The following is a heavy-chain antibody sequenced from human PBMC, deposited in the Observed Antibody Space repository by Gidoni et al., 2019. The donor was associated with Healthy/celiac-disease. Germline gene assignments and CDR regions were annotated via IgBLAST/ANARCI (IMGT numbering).Heavy chain of an antibody. V-gene: IGHV1-69*04. CDR1: GGTFSSYA. J-gene: IGHJ6*03. CDR2: IIPILGIA. Sequence: QLVQSGAEVKKPGSSVKVSCKASGGTFSSYAISWVRQAPGQGLEWMGRIIPILGIANYAQKFQGRVTITADKSTSTAYMELSSLRSEDTAVYYCARASRYYYYMDVWGKGTTVTVSS. CDR3: ARASRYYYYMDV.